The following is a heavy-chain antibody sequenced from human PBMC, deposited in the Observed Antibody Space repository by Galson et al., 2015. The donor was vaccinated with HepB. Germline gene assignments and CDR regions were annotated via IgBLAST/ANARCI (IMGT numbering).Heavy chain of an antibody. V-gene: IGHV3-7*01. CDR3: VRDVAEAVVGSFDI. CDR2: IKQDGSEK. Sequence: SLRLSCAASGFTFTTHWMSWVRQAPGKGLEWVANIKQDGSEKFYVDSVKGRFTISRDNAKNSLYLQMNTLRAEDTAMYYCVRDVAEAVVGSFDIWGLGTVVTVSS. D-gene: IGHD6-19*01. J-gene: IGHJ3*02. CDR1: GFTFTTHW.